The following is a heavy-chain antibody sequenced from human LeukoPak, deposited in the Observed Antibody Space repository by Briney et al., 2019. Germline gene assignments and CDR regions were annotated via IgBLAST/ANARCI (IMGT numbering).Heavy chain of an antibody. D-gene: IGHD3-16*01. CDR1: GFTFSSYA. CDR3: TTDLVNYAYNDAFDI. J-gene: IGHJ3*02. CDR2: ISGSGGST. Sequence: GGSLRLSCAASGFTFSSYAMSWVRQAPGKGLEWVSAISGSGGSTYYADSVKGRSTISRDNSKNTLYLQMNSLRAEDTAVYYCTTDLVNYAYNDAFDIWGQGTMVTVSS. V-gene: IGHV3-23*01.